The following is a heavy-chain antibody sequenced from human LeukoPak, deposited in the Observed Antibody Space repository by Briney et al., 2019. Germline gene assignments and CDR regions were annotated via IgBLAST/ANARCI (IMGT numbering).Heavy chain of an antibody. CDR2: MYYSGST. CDR3: ARGVGATTYFDY. D-gene: IGHD1-26*01. J-gene: IGHJ4*02. CDR1: GGSIRSYY. V-gene: IGHV4-59*01. Sequence: SETLFLTCTVSGGSIRSYYWSWIRQPPGKGLEWIGYMYYSGSTNYNPSLKSRVTISVDTSKNQFSLKLSSVTSADTAVYYCARGVGATTYFDYWGQGTLVTVSS.